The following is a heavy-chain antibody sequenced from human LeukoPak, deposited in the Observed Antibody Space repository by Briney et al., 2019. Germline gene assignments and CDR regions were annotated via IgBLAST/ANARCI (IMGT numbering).Heavy chain of an antibody. D-gene: IGHD4-23*01. Sequence: GGSLRLSCAASGFTFSTYVMSWVRQAPGKGLEWVSAISGNGGSTNYAEFVTGRFTISRDYSKNTLYLQMNGLRAEDTAAYYCAKDDGGNLPTAFYIWGQGTTVTVSS. CDR3: AKDDGGNLPTAFYI. CDR1: GFTFSTYV. J-gene: IGHJ3*02. V-gene: IGHV3-23*01. CDR2: ISGNGGST.